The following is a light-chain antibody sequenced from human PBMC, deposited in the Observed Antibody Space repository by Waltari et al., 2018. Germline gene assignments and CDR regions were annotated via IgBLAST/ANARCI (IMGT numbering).Light chain of an antibody. Sequence: RDSHRLNRRYLAWYQQKPGQAPRLLIYGASSRAAGIPDRFSGSGSGTDFTLTISRLEPEDFAVYYCQQYGSSVMYTFGQGTKLEIK. CDR1: HRLNRRY. CDR3: QQYGSSVMYT. J-gene: IGKJ2*01. CDR2: GAS. V-gene: IGKV3-20*01.